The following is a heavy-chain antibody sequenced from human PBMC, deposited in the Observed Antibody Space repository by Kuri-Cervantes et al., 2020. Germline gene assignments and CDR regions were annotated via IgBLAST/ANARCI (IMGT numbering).Heavy chain of an antibody. D-gene: IGHD2-15*01. Sequence: GESLKISCAASGFTFSSYSMNWVRQAPGKGLEWVAVISYDGSNKYYADSVKGRFTISRDNSKNTLYLQMNSLRAEDTAVYYCAKADGYCSGGSCYPFDPWGQGTLVTVSS. CDR3: AKADGYCSGGSCYPFDP. CDR2: ISYDGSNK. J-gene: IGHJ5*02. CDR1: GFTFSSYS. V-gene: IGHV3-30*18.